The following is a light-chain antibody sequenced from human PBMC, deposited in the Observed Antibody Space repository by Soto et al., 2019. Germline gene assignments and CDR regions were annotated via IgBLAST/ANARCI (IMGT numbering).Light chain of an antibody. Sequence: QSALTQPASVSGSPGQSITISCTGTSSDVGSYNLVSWYQQHPGKAPKLMIYEGSKRPSGVSNRFSGSKSGNTASLTISGLQAEDEADYYCCSYAGSSTFSAVVFGGGTQLTVL. CDR2: EGS. CDR3: CSYAGSSTFSAVV. CDR1: SSDVGSYNL. V-gene: IGLV2-23*03. J-gene: IGLJ2*01.